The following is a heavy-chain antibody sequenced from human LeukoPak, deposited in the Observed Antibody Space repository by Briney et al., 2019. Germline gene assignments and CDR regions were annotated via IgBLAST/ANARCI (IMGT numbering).Heavy chain of an antibody. CDR2: ISGSDGRT. D-gene: IGHD3-3*01. CDR3: AKDGYDFWSAYQIDL. J-gene: IGHJ5*02. CDR1: GYTFSNYA. Sequence: GGSLRLSCAASGYTFSNYAMTWVRQAPGKGLELVSAISGSDGRTYYSDSVTGRFSISRDNAKNTLYLQITSLRTVDTAVYYCAKDGYDFWSAYQIDLWGQGTLVTVSS. V-gene: IGHV3-23*01.